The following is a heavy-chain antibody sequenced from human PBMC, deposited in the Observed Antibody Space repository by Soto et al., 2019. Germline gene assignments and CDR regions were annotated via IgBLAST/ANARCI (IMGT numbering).Heavy chain of an antibody. CDR2: IIPIFGIA. D-gene: IGHD3-10*01. J-gene: IGHJ6*03. V-gene: IGHV1-69*10. Sequence: ASVNVSCKASGGTFSSYAISWVRQAPGQGLEWMGGIIPIFGIANYAQKFQGRVTITADKSTSTAYMELSSLRSEDTAVYYCAREREAIYGSGSYDYYYYYMDVWGKGTTVTVSS. CDR3: AREREAIYGSGSYDYYYYYMDV. CDR1: GGTFSSYA.